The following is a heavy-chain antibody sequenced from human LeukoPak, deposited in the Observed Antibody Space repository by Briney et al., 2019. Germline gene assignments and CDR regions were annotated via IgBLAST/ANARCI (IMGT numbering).Heavy chain of an antibody. D-gene: IGHD3-22*01. Sequence: GGSLRLSCAASGFTFSSYWMHWVRQAPGKGLVWVSRINSDGSSTSYADSVKGRFTISRDNAKNTLYLQMNSLRAEDTAVYYCARDQYSSGYRYAFDIWGQGTMVTVSS. CDR1: GFTFSSYW. J-gene: IGHJ3*02. CDR2: INSDGSST. CDR3: ARDQYSSGYRYAFDI. V-gene: IGHV3-74*01.